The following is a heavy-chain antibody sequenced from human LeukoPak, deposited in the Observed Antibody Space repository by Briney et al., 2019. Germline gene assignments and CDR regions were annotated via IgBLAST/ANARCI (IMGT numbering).Heavy chain of an antibody. CDR2: IIPILGIA. Sequence: SVKVSCKASGGTFSSYAISWVRQAPGQGLEWMGRIIPILGIANYAQKFQGRVTITADKSTSTAYMELSSLRSEDTAVYYCARDCGSTSCHDYWGQGTLVTVSS. J-gene: IGHJ4*02. D-gene: IGHD2-2*01. V-gene: IGHV1-69*04. CDR1: GGTFSSYA. CDR3: ARDCGSTSCHDY.